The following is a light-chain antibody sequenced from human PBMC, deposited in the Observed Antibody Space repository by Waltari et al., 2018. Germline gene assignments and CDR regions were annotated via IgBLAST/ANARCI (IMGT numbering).Light chain of an antibody. CDR2: WAS. CDR1: QSVLYSSNNKNY. J-gene: IGKJ1*01. V-gene: IGKV4-1*01. CDR3: QQYYAVRRT. Sequence: DIVMTQSPEFLAVPLGERATINCKSSQSVLYSSNNKNYLAWYQQKPGQPPKLLIHWASNRESVVPDRFSGSGSGTDFTLTISSLQAEDVAVYYCQQYYAVRRTFGQGTKLEV.